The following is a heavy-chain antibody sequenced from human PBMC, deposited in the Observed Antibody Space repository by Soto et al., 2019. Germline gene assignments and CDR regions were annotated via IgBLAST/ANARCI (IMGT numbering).Heavy chain of an antibody. CDR3: ARGGGSGYSYGWDYYYGMDI. J-gene: IGHJ6*02. CDR1: GGSISSGGYY. D-gene: IGHD5-18*01. V-gene: IGHV4-31*03. Sequence: SETLSLTCTVSGGSISSGGYYWSWIRQHPGKGLEWIGYIYYSGSTYYNPSLKSRVTISVDTSKNQFSLKLSSVTAADTAVYYCARGGGSGYSYGWDYYYGMDIWGQGTTVTVSS. CDR2: IYYSGST.